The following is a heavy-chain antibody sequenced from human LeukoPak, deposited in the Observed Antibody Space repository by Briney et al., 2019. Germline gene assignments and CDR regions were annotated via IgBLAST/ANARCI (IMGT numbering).Heavy chain of an antibody. Sequence: AGGSLRLSCAASGFNFSSYWMSWVRQAPGKGLEWVANIKQDGSEKYYVDSVKGRFTISRDNAKNSLYLQMNSLRAEDTAVYFCARETRLRKVYGDYEQYYYYMDVWGKGTTVSVSS. CDR1: GFNFSSYW. CDR2: IKQDGSEK. J-gene: IGHJ6*03. V-gene: IGHV3-7*01. D-gene: IGHD4-17*01. CDR3: ARETRLRKVYGDYEQYYYYMDV.